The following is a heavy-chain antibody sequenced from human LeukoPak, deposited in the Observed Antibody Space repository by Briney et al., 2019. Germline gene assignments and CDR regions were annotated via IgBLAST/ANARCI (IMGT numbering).Heavy chain of an antibody. CDR1: GGSISSYY. D-gene: IGHD3-22*01. J-gene: IGHJ4*02. CDR3: ARGESSGNFDY. V-gene: IGHV4-59*01. Sequence: SETLSLTCTVSGGSISSYYWSWIRQPPGKGQEWIGYIYYIGSTNYNPSLKSRVTISVDTSKNQFSLKLSSVTAADTAVYYCARGESSGNFDYWGQGTLVTVSS. CDR2: IYYIGST.